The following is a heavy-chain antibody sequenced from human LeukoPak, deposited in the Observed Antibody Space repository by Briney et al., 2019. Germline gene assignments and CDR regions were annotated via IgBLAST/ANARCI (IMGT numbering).Heavy chain of an antibody. CDR1: GFTVSSNY. V-gene: IGHV3-53*01. Sequence: GGSLRLSCAASGFTVSSNYMSWVRQAPGKGLEWVSAISGSGGSTYYADSVKGRFTISRENAKNSLYLQMNSLRVGDTAVYYCARRSERWGAFDIWGQGTMVTVSS. D-gene: IGHD1-14*01. J-gene: IGHJ3*02. CDR2: ISGSGGST. CDR3: ARRSERWGAFDI.